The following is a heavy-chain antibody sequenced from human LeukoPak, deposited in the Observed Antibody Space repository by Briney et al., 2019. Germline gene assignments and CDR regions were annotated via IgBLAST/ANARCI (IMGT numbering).Heavy chain of an antibody. V-gene: IGHV4-39*07. CDR2: IYYSGST. CDR3: ARGIRGSDNSGYYY. Sequence: PSETLSLTCTVSGGSISSSSYYWGWIRQPPGKGLEWIGSIYYSGSTYYNPSLKSRVTISVDTSKNQFSLKLSSVTAAATAVYYSARGIRGSDNSGYYYWGQGTLVTVSS. D-gene: IGHD3-22*01. J-gene: IGHJ4*02. CDR1: GGSISSSSYY.